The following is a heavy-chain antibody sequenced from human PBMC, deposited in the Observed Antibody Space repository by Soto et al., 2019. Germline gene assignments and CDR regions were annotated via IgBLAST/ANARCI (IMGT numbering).Heavy chain of an antibody. D-gene: IGHD3-3*01. CDR1: GFTFSGSA. CDR2: IRSKANSYAT. V-gene: IGHV3-73*01. CDR3: TRHEDSNYDFWSGYPYYYYMDV. J-gene: IGHJ6*03. Sequence: GGSLRLSCAASGFTFSGSAMHWVRQASGKGLEWVGRIRSKANSYATAYAASVKGRFTISRDDSKNTAYLQMNSLKTEDTAVYYCTRHEDSNYDFWSGYPYYYYMDVWGKGTTVTVSS.